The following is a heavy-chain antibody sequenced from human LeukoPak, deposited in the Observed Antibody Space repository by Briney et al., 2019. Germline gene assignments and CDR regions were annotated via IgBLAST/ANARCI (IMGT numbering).Heavy chain of an antibody. Sequence: SETLSLTCTVSGGSISSSNYYWGWIRQPPGKGLEWIGYIFNSGSTYYNPSLKSRVTILVDTSKNQFSLKLSSVTAADTAVYYCARSEGPNYDFWSGYYPRGDFDYWGQGTLVAVSS. J-gene: IGHJ4*02. CDR2: IFNSGST. CDR1: GGSISSSNYY. CDR3: ARSEGPNYDFWSGYYPRGDFDY. D-gene: IGHD3-3*01. V-gene: IGHV4-39*07.